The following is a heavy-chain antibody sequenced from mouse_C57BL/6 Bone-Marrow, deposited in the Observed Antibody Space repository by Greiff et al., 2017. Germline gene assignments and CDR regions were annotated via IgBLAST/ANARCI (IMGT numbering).Heavy chain of an antibody. CDR1: GYTFTGYW. V-gene: IGHV1-9*01. CDR3: AILYYDYDREYYFDD. J-gene: IGHJ2*01. D-gene: IGHD2-4*01. Sequence: QVQLQQSGAELMKPGASVKISCKATGYTFTGYWIEWVKQRPGHGLEWIGEILPGSGSTNYNETFKGKATFTADTSSNTAYMQLSSRTTEDSAISYCAILYYDYDREYYFDDWGQGTTLTVSS. CDR2: ILPGSGST.